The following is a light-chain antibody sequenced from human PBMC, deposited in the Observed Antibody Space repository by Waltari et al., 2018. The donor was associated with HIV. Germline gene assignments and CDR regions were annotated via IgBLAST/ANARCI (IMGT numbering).Light chain of an antibody. J-gene: IGKJ2*01. CDR3: QQYYSTPVT. CDR1: QSLLYTSNNKDY. Sequence: DIVMTQSPESLAVSLGGRATINCRSSQSLLYTSNNKDYLVWYQQKPGQPPKVLISWASTRESGVPDRFSGSGSGTDFTLTISSLQAEDVAVYYCQQYYSTPVTFGQGTKLEIK. V-gene: IGKV4-1*01. CDR2: WAS.